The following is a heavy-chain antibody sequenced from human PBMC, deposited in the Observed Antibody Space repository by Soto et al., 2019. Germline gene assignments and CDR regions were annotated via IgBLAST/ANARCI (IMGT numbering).Heavy chain of an antibody. CDR2: IFIGGTT. CDR1: GFTVSSSQ. Sequence: PGGSLRLSCAASGFTVSSSQMTWVRQAPGKALEWVSVIFIGGTTQYAVSVKGRFTISRDNAKNSLYLQMNSLRAEDTAVYYCARDSGLRYFEGYFQHWGQGTLVTVSS. V-gene: IGHV3-66*01. J-gene: IGHJ1*01. CDR3: ARDSGLRYFEGYFQH. D-gene: IGHD3-9*01.